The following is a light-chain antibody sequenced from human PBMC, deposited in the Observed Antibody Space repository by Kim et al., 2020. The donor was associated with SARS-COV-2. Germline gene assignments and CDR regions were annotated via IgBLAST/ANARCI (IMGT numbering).Light chain of an antibody. CDR1: SSDIGGYNF. J-gene: IGLJ2*01. Sequence: GQSITISCTGTSSDIGGYNFVSWYQQHPGKAPKLMIYDVSRRPSEISNRFSGSKSGNTASLTISGLQAEDEADYYCSSYTSSSTLVFGGGTQLTVL. CDR2: DVS. V-gene: IGLV2-14*03. CDR3: SSYTSSSTLV.